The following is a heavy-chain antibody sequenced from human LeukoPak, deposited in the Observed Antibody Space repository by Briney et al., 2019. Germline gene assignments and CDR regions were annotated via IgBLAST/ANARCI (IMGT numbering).Heavy chain of an antibody. CDR3: TRGMGTRPIHY. Sequence: ASVKVSCKASGGSIGSHAVSWVRQAPAQGLEWMGGSIPLFGAPIYAQNFQDRLTISTDESTNTAYMELRNLTSEDTAFYFCTRGMGTRPIHYWGQGTLVTVSS. D-gene: IGHD6-6*01. J-gene: IGHJ4*02. CDR1: GGSIGSHA. V-gene: IGHV1-69*05. CDR2: SIPLFGAP.